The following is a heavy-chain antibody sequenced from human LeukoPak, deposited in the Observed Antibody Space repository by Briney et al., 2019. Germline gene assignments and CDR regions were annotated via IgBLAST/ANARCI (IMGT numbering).Heavy chain of an antibody. CDR3: AKARARYCSGGSCHPEVDY. CDR2: ISGSGGST. D-gene: IGHD2-15*01. Sequence: GGSLRLSCAASGFTFSSYAMRWVRQAPGKGVEWVSAISGSGGSTYYADSVKGRLTISRDNAKNTVYLQMNSLRAEYTAVYYCAKARARYCSGGSCHPEVDYWGQGTLVTVSS. J-gene: IGHJ4*02. CDR1: GFTFSSYA. V-gene: IGHV3-23*01.